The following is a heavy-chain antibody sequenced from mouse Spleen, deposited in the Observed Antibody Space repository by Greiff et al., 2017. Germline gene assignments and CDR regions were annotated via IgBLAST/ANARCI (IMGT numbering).Heavy chain of an antibody. CDR3: ARVDGNYYFDY. D-gene: IGHD2-1*01. V-gene: IGHV3-2*02. CDR2: ISYSGST. CDR1: GYSITSDYA. J-gene: IGHJ2*01. Sequence: EVQLQESGPGLVKPSQSLSLTCTVTGYSITSDYAWNWIRQFPGNKLEWMGYISYSGSTSYNPSLKSRISITRDTSKNQFFLQLNSVTTEDTATYYCARVDGNYYFDYGGQGTTLTVSS.